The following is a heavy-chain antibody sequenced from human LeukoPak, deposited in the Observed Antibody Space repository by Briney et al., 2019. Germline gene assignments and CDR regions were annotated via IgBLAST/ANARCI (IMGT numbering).Heavy chain of an antibody. Sequence: GGSLRLSCAASGFALSSYAMSWVRQAPGKGLEWVSAISGSGGSTYYADSVKGRFTISRDNSKNTLYLQMNSLRAEDTAVYYCVKERWAPTAKGIVGATLDYWGQGTLVTVSS. CDR3: VKERWAPTAKGIVGATLDY. D-gene: IGHD1-26*01. J-gene: IGHJ4*02. CDR1: GFALSSYA. CDR2: ISGSGGST. V-gene: IGHV3-23*01.